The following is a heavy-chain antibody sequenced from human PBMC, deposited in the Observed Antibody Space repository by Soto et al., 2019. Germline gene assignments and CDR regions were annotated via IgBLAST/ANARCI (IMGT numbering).Heavy chain of an antibody. CDR2: IYHSGST. V-gene: IGHV4-4*02. J-gene: IGHJ4*02. D-gene: IGHD3-22*01. Sequence: SETLSLTCAVSGGSISSSNWWSWVRQPPGKGLEWIGEIYHSGSTNYNPSLKSRVTISVDKSKNQFSLKLSSVTAADTAVYYCARREYYDSSGSFDYWGQGTLVTVSS. CDR3: ARREYYDSSGSFDY. CDR1: GGSISSSNW.